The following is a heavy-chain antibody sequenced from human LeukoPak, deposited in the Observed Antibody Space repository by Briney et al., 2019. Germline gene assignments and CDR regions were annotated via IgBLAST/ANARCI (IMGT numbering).Heavy chain of an antibody. Sequence: PSETLSLTCTVSGGSISSSSYYWGWIRQPPGKGLEWIGNIYYSGSSYCNPSLKSRVTISVDTSKNQFSLKLSSVTAADTAVYYCARHSRTKPRFFDYWGQGTLVTVSS. CDR1: GGSISSSSYY. D-gene: IGHD1-14*01. CDR3: ARHSRTKPRFFDY. CDR2: IYYSGSS. V-gene: IGHV4-39*01. J-gene: IGHJ4*02.